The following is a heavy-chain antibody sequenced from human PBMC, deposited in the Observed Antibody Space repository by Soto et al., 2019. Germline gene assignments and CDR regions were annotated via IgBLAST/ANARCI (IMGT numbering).Heavy chain of an antibody. Sequence: GGSLRLSCAASGFTFSSYAMHWVRQAPGKGLEWVALISYDGSDKDYADSVKGRFTISRDNSKNTLYLQMNSLRVEDTAVYYCARVRGPSAGAPLIYFDYWGQGTLVTVSS. V-gene: IGHV3-30-3*01. J-gene: IGHJ4*02. CDR1: GFTFSSYA. CDR2: ISYDGSDK. D-gene: IGHD2-8*01. CDR3: ARVRGPSAGAPLIYFDY.